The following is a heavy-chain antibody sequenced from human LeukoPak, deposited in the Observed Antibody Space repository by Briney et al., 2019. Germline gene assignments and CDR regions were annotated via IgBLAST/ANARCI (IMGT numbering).Heavy chain of an antibody. CDR3: AKGLRLGELSPTGVIY. V-gene: IGHV3-73*01. J-gene: IGHJ4*02. D-gene: IGHD3-16*01. CDR2: IKSKANSYAT. Sequence: GGSVRLSCAASGFTFSGSAMHWVRQASGKGLEWVGRIKSKANSYATAYAASVKGRFTISRDDSKNTAYLQMNSLRAEDTAVYYCAKGLRLGELSPTGVIYWGQGTLVTVSS. CDR1: GFTFSGSA.